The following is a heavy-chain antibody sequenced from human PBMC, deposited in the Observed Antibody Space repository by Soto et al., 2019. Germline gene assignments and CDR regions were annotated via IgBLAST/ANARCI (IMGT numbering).Heavy chain of an antibody. CDR2: IYYSGST. Sequence: PSETLSLTCTVCGGSISSYYWGWIRQPPGKGLEWIGYIYYSGSTNYNPSLKSRVTLSVDTSKNQFSLKLSYVTAADTAVYYCASASQLGALVDAFDIWGQGTMVTVSS. V-gene: IGHV4-59*01. D-gene: IGHD3-16*01. CDR3: ASASQLGALVDAFDI. CDR1: GGSISSYY. J-gene: IGHJ3*02.